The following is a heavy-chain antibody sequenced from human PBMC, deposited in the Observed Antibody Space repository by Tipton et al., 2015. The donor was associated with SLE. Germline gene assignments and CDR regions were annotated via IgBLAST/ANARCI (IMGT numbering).Heavy chain of an antibody. CDR3: ARDRSYYDSSGYNY. Sequence: SLRLSCAASGFTFSIEEMNWVRQAPGKGLEWVSSISSSSSYIYYADSVKGRFTISRDNAKNSLHLQMNSLRAGDTAVYYCARDRSYYDSSGYNYWGQGTLVTVSS. J-gene: IGHJ4*02. D-gene: IGHD3-22*01. CDR1: GFTFSIEE. V-gene: IGHV3-21*01. CDR2: ISSSSSYI.